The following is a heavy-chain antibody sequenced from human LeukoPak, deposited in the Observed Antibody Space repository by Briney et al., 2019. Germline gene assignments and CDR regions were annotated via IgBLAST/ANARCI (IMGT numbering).Heavy chain of an antibody. CDR1: GYTFTSYD. CDR3: ARQDARVRGIIMGIYYYYYMDV. J-gene: IGHJ6*03. CDR2: MNPNSGNT. D-gene: IGHD3-10*01. V-gene: IGHV1-8*01. Sequence: ASVKVSCKASGYTFTSYDINWVRQATGQGLEWMGWMNPNSGNTGYAQKFQGRVTMTRNTSISTAYMELSSLRSEDTAVYYCARQDARVRGIIMGIYYYYYMDVWGKGTTVTISS.